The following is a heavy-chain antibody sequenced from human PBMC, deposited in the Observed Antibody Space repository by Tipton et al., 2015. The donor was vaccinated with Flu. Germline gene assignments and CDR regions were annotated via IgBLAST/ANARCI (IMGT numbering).Heavy chain of an antibody. J-gene: IGHJ5*02. V-gene: IGHV4-39*07. CDR3: ARDRYDILTGSFSWFDP. Sequence: TLSLTCTVSGDSITSSSFYWGWIRQPPGKGLEWIGSVSHSGSTSYNPSLKSRIVMSIDTSKSQFSLTLRSVTAADTAVYYCARDRYDILTGSFSWFDPWGQGTLVPVSS. CDR1: GDSITSSSFY. CDR2: VSHSGST. D-gene: IGHD3-9*01.